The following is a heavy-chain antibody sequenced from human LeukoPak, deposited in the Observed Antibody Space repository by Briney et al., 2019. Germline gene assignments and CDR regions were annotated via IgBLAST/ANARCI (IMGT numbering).Heavy chain of an antibody. CDR2: ISSSSSYI. D-gene: IGHD4-17*01. CDR1: GFAFSSYG. V-gene: IGHV3-21*01. CDR3: ARTATVTSSFDY. J-gene: IGHJ4*02. Sequence: GKSLRLSCAASGFAFSSYGMHWVRQAPGKGLEWVSSISSSSSYIYYADSVKGRFTISRDNAKNSLYLQMNSLRAEDTAVYYCARTATVTSSFDYWGQGTLVTVSS.